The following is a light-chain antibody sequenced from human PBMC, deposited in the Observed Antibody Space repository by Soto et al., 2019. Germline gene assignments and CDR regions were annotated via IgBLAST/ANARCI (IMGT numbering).Light chain of an antibody. CDR1: SSNIGGNP. V-gene: IGLV1-51*01. J-gene: IGLJ1*01. CDR2: DDN. CDR3: GSWDSSLSAYV. Sequence: QSVLTQPPSVSAAPGQKVPISCSGSSSNIGGNPVSWYQQLPGTAPKLLIYDDNKRPSGIPDRFSGSKSGTSATLGITGFQTGDEADYYCGSWDSSLSAYVFGTGTKVTVL.